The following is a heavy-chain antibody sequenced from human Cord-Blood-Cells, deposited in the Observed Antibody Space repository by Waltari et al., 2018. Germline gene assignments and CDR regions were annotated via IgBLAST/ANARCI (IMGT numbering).Heavy chain of an antibody. Sequence: QVQLVQSGAEVKKPGASVKVSCKASGYTFTGYYMHWVRQAPGQGLEWMGWINPNSGGTNDAQKFQGWVTMTRDTSISTAYMELSRLRSDDTAVYYCARGGIMAAAGTGYFDLWGRGTLVTVSS. CDR1: GYTFTGYY. J-gene: IGHJ2*01. CDR3: ARGGIMAAAGTGYFDL. V-gene: IGHV1-2*04. CDR2: INPNSGGT. D-gene: IGHD6-13*01.